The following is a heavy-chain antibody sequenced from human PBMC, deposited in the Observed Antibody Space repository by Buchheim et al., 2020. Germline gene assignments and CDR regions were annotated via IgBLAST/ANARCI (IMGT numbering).Heavy chain of an antibody. J-gene: IGHJ4*02. Sequence: QVQLVESGGGVVQPGRSLRLSCAASGFTFSNYAMHWVRQAPGKGLEWVALISFDGSNKYYAASVEGRFTISRDNSKKTLSLQMNSLRAEDTAVYYCARDAGYYLYYFDCWGQGTL. CDR1: GFTFSNYA. CDR3: ARDAGYYLYYFDC. D-gene: IGHD3-22*01. CDR2: ISFDGSNK. V-gene: IGHV3-30-3*01.